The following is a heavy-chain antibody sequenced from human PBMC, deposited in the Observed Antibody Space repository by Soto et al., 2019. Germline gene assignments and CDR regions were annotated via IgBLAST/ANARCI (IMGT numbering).Heavy chain of an antibody. J-gene: IGHJ6*02. Sequence: ASVKVSCKASGYTFTSYDINWVRQATGQGLEWMGWMNPNSGNTGYAQKFQGRVTMTRNTSISTAYMELSSLRSEDTAVYYCASEYCGGDCYSAARYGMDVWGQGTTVTVSS. CDR1: GYTFTSYD. CDR2: MNPNSGNT. CDR3: ASEYCGGDCYSAARYGMDV. V-gene: IGHV1-8*01. D-gene: IGHD2-21*02.